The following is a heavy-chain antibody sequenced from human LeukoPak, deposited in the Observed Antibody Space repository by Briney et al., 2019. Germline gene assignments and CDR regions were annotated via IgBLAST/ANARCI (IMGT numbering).Heavy chain of an antibody. CDR1: GFTFSSYD. CDR2: IGTAGDT. CDR3: ARGYYGSADS. J-gene: IGHJ4*02. Sequence: GGSLRLSCAASGFTFSSYDMHWVRQSTGKGLEWVSLIGTAGDTYYADSVKGRFTISGENAKNSLHLQMNSLRAGDTAVYYCARGYYGSADSWGQGTLVTVSS. V-gene: IGHV3-13*04. D-gene: IGHD3-10*01.